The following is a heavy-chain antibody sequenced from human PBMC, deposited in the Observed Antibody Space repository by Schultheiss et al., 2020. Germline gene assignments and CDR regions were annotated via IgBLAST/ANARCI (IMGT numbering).Heavy chain of an antibody. D-gene: IGHD6-6*01. CDR3: ARDFTRPVRTYGMDV. CDR1: GYTFTGYY. Sequence: ASVKVSCKASGYTFTGYYMHWVRQAPGQGLEWMGRINPNSGGTNYAQKFQGRVTMTRDTSISTAYMELSRLRSDDTAVYYCARDFTRPVRTYGMDVWGQGTTVTVSS. J-gene: IGHJ6*02. V-gene: IGHV1-2*06. CDR2: INPNSGGT.